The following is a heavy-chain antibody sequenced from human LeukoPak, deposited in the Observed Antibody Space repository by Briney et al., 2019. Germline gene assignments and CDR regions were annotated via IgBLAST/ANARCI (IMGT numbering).Heavy chain of an antibody. D-gene: IGHD4-11*01. J-gene: IGHJ4*02. V-gene: IGHV1-2*06. Sequence: ASVKVSCKASGYTFTNCYIHWVRQAPGQGLEWMGRINPNTGGTNFAQKFQDRVTVTRDTSISTAYLELSSLTSGDTAVYHCVTSFDYSDFYWGQGTLVTVS. CDR3: VTSFDYSDFY. CDR1: GYTFTNCY. CDR2: INPNTGGT.